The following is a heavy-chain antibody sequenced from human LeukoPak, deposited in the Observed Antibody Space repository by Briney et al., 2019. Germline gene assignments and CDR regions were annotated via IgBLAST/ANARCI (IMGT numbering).Heavy chain of an antibody. V-gene: IGHV4-59*01. CDR2: IYYSGST. D-gene: IGHD6-13*01. CDR1: GGSISNNY. Sequence: SETLSLTCTVSGGSISNNYWSWIRQPPGKGLEWIGYIYYSGSTKYNPPLKSRVTISVDTSKNQFSLKLSFVTAADTAVYYCASSSWYYYFEYWGQGTLVTVSS. J-gene: IGHJ4*02. CDR3: ASSSWYYYFEY.